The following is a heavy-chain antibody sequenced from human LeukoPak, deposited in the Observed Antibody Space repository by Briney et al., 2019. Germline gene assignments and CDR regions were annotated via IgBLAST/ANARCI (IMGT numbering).Heavy chain of an antibody. D-gene: IGHD3-10*01. J-gene: IGHJ5*02. CDR1: GFTFSSYS. CDR3: ARAGEYYGSGSYFWFDP. CDR2: IRKNGSHI. Sequence: GGSLRLSCAASGFTFSSYSMNWVRQAPGKGLEWVATIRKNGSHIYYEDSVKGRFTISRDNAKYSLYLQMNSMRSEDTVEYYCARAGEYYGSGSYFWFDPWGQGTLVTVYS. V-gene: IGHV3-21*01.